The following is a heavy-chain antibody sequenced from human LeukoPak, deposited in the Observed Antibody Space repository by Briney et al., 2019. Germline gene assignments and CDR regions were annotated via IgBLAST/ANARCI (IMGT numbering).Heavy chain of an antibody. CDR1: GPSISRYH. V-gene: IGHV4-4*07. Sequence: SETLSLTCTVSGPSISRYHWSWIRQPAGKGLEWIGCIDKSRSNKYNPSRKSPVTMSLNKSKNHSSLKLSSVTAADTAVYYCARGEGYSGFEFDSWGQGTLVTVSS. CDR2: IDKSRSN. CDR3: ARGEGYSGFEFDS. J-gene: IGHJ4*02. D-gene: IGHD5-12*01.